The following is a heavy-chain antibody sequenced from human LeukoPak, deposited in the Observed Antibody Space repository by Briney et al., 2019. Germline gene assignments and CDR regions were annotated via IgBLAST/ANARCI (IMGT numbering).Heavy chain of an antibody. CDR1: GGSIGSYY. V-gene: IGHV4-59*01. J-gene: IGHJ4*02. CDR2: IYFTGST. D-gene: IGHD6-13*01. CDR3: ARSTYSSSQWDY. Sequence: SETLSLTCTVSGGSIGSYYWHWIRQPPGKGLEWIGYIYFTGSTNYNPSLKSRVTISVDTSKNQFSLKLNSVTAADTAMYYCARSTYSSSQWDYWGQGTLVTVFS.